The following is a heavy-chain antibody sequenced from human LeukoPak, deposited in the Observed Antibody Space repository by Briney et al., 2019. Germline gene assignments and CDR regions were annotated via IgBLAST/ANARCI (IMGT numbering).Heavy chain of an antibody. J-gene: IGHJ4*02. V-gene: IGHV1-3*01. CDR3: ARGIRTGNNDY. D-gene: IGHD3/OR15-3a*01. CDR1: GYTFTNYA. CDR2: INAGNGNT. Sequence: ASVKVSCKASGYTFTNYAMHWVRQAPGQRLEWMGWINAGNGNTKYSQKFQGRVTITRDTSASTAYMELSSLRSEDTAVYYCARGIRTGNNDYWGQGTLVTVSS.